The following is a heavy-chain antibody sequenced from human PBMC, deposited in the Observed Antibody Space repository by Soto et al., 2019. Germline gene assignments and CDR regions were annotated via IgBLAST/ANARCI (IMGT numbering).Heavy chain of an antibody. CDR1: EFTFSSYW. CDR2: IKQDGSAK. D-gene: IGHD2-2*02. J-gene: IGHJ1*01. V-gene: IGHV3-7*01. Sequence: EVQLVESGGGLVQPGGSLRLSCAASEFTFSSYWMNWVRQAPGKGLEWVANIKQDGSAKFYVDSVKGRFTSSRENAKNSLPVQINSMIREETRGYYCAGGNCWYTHQWGQGTLGTVSS. CDR3: AGGNCWYTHQ.